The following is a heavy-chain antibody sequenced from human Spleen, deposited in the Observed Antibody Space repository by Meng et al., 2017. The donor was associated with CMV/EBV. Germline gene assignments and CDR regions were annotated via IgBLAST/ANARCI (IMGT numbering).Heavy chain of an antibody. CDR1: GYGFTVFY. Sequence: ASVKVSCKASGYGFTVFYMHWLRQAPGHGLEWMGWVSPSTGGSRIAQKFQGRDTMTRDMSINTAYMEVTGLTSDDTAVYYCARDALQLRHNWFDPWGQGTLVTVSS. J-gene: IGHJ5*02. V-gene: IGHV1-2*02. D-gene: IGHD6-13*01. CDR2: VSPSTGGS. CDR3: ARDALQLRHNWFDP.